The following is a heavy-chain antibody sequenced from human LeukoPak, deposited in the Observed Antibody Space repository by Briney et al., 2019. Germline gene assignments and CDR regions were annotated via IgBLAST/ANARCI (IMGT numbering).Heavy chain of an antibody. D-gene: IGHD3-10*01. J-gene: IGHJ5*02. Sequence: VASVKVSCKASGYTFTGYYMHWVRQAPGQGLEWMGWINPNSGGTNYAQKFQGRVTMTRDTSISTAYMELSRLRSDDTAVYYCARDAVSMVRGVPLGFDPWGQGTLVTVSS. CDR3: ARDAVSMVRGVPLGFDP. V-gene: IGHV1-2*02. CDR1: GYTFTGYY. CDR2: INPNSGGT.